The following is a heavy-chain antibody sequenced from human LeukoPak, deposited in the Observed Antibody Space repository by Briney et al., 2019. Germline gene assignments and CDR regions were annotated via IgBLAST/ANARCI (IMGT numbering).Heavy chain of an antibody. CDR1: GFTFTTYT. Sequence: PGGSLRLSCAASGFTFTTYTMNWVRQAPGKGLEWVSSISSGRNYIYYADSVKGRFTISRDNAKNSLYLQMNSLRAEDTAVHYCARVLRVVVDYFPESFDYWGQGALVTVSS. CDR3: ARVLRVVVDYFPESFDY. CDR2: ISSGRNYI. V-gene: IGHV3-21*01. J-gene: IGHJ4*02. D-gene: IGHD2-2*01.